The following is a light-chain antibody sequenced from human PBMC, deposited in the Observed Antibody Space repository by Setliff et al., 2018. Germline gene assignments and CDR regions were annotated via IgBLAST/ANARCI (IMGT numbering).Light chain of an antibody. CDR2: DVR. Sequence: QSVLTQPASVSGSLGQSITISCTGTISDVGGYDYVSWYQQHPGKAPKLIIFDVRERPSGVSDRFSGSKSGNTASLTITGLQAEDEADYYCSSYTSSSTLFGTGTKVTVL. CDR1: ISDVGGYDY. CDR3: SSYTSSSTL. J-gene: IGLJ1*01. V-gene: IGLV2-14*03.